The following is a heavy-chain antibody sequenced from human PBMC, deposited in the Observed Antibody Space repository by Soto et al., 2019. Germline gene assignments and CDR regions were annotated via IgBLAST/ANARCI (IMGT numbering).Heavy chain of an antibody. CDR3: ASWTTVTTERFDASDL. CDR1: GGSISSYY. J-gene: IGHJ3*01. V-gene: IGHV4-59*01. Sequence: QVQLQESGPGLVKPSETLSLTCTVSGGSISSYYWSWIRQPPGKGLEWIGYIYYSGSTNYNPSLKSRVTISVDTSKNQFSLKLSSVTAADTAVYYCASWTTVTTERFDASDLSAQGTMVPVPS. CDR2: IYYSGST. D-gene: IGHD4-17*01.